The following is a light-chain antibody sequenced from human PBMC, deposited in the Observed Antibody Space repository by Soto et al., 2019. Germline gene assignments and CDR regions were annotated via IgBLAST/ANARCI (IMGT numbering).Light chain of an antibody. CDR3: QQYISSPRT. CDR1: QSVSSNY. V-gene: IGKV3-20*01. CDR2: GAS. Sequence: EIVLTQSPGTLSLSPGERATVSCRASQSVSSNYLAWYQQKPGQAPRLLIYGASSRATGIPDRFSGSGSGTDFTLTISRLEPEDFAVYYCQQYISSPRTFGQGTKVEIK. J-gene: IGKJ1*01.